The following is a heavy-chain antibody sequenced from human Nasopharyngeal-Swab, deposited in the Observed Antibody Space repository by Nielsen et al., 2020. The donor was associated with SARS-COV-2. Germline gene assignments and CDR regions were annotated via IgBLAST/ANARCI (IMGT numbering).Heavy chain of an antibody. CDR1: GGSFSGYY. V-gene: IGHV4-34*01. CDR2: INHSVST. J-gene: IGHJ2*01. Sequence: SETLSLTCAVYGGSFSGYYWSWIRQPPGKGLEWIGEINHSVSTNYNPSLKSRVTISVDTSKNQFSLKLSSVTAADTAVYYCARGRYSSSWYGLIWYFDLWGRGTLVTVSS. CDR3: ARGRYSSSWYGLIWYFDL. D-gene: IGHD6-13*01.